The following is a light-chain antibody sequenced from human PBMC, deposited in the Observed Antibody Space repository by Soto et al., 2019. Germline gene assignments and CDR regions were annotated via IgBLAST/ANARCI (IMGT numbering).Light chain of an antibody. CDR1: QSVSSN. J-gene: IGKJ1*01. CDR2: DAS. CDR3: LQHNSYPRT. Sequence: EIVMTQSPATLSVSPWERTTLSCRASQSVSSNLAWYQQKPGQAPRLLIFDASQRATGIPARFRGSGSGTDFTLSISSLQPEDFATYYCLQHNSYPRTFGQGTKVDIK. V-gene: IGKV3D-15*01.